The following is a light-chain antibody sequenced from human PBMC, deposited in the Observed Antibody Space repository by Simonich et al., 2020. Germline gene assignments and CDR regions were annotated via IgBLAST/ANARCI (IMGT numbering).Light chain of an antibody. J-gene: IGKJ1*01. V-gene: IGKV1-27*01. CDR3: QKYNSAPQT. CDR2: AAS. Sequence: DIQMTQSPSSLSASVGDRVTITCQASQDISNYLAWYQQKPGKVPKLQIYAASTLQSGVPSRFSGSGSGTDFTLTISSLQPEDVATYYCQKYNSAPQTFGQGTKVEIK. CDR1: QDISNY.